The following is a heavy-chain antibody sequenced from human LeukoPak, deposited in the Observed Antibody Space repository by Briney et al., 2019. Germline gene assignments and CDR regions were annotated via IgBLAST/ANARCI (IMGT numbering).Heavy chain of an antibody. Sequence: SETLSLTCTVSGGSISSYYWSWIRQPPGERLEWIGYIYYSGSTNYNPSLKSRGNISVDPSKNHFSLKLTSVTAADKAVYYCARHGRWDSGTYSFDYWGQGTLITVSS. CDR1: GGSISSYY. D-gene: IGHD1-1*01. CDR3: ARHGRWDSGTYSFDY. CDR2: IYYSGST. J-gene: IGHJ4*02. V-gene: IGHV4-59*08.